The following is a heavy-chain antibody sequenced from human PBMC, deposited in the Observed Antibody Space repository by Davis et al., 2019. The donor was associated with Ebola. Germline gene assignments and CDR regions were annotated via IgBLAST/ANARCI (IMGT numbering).Heavy chain of an antibody. CDR1: GGSISSYY. V-gene: IGHV4-59*01. Sequence: PSETLSLTCTVSGGSISSYYWSWIRQPPGKGLEWIGYIYYSGSTNYNPSLKSRVTISVDTSKNQFSLKLSSVTAADTAVYYCARDREMATIRVFDYWGQGTLVTVSS. CDR3: ARDREMATIRVFDY. D-gene: IGHD5-24*01. CDR2: IYYSGST. J-gene: IGHJ4*02.